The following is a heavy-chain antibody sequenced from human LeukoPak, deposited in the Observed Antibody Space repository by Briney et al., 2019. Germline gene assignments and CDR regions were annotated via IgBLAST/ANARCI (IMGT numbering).Heavy chain of an antibody. CDR2: INPSGSST. CDR3: ARGPIAARHYFDY. D-gene: IGHD6-6*01. J-gene: IGHJ4*02. CDR1: GYSFTSYY. V-gene: IGHV1-46*01. Sequence: ASVKVSCKASGYSFTSYYMHWVRQAPGQGLEWMGIINPSGSSTTYAQKFQGRVTMTRDMFTSTAYMDLSSLRSEDTAVYYCARGPIAARHYFDYWGQGTLVTVSS.